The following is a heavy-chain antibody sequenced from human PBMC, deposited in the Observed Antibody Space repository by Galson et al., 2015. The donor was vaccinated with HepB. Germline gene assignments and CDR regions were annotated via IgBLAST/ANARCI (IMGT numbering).Heavy chain of an antibody. D-gene: IGHD2-8*02. V-gene: IGHV1-2*06. J-gene: IGHJ6*03. CDR3: ARDGTGSENYRMDV. CDR1: GYTFTAYF. CDR2: INPNSGVT. Sequence: SVKVSCKASGYTFTAYFMHWVRQAPGQGLEWMGRINPNSGVTRFAQNFQGRVTMTRDTSSSTAYMDLSSLRPDDTAVYYCARDGTGSENYRMDVWGKGTKVTVSS.